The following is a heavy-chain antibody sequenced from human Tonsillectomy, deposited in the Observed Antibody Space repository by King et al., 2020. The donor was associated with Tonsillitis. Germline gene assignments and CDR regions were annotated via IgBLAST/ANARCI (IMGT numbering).Heavy chain of an antibody. D-gene: IGHD5-24*01. J-gene: IGHJ6*03. Sequence: VQLVESGAEVKRPGSSVKVSCKSSGGTFSSHVFSWVRRAPGQGLEWMGGIIPRYGPLTYAQNFRGRVTITADESTSTAYMELSSLRPEDTAGYYCSLLEDYYMDVWGTGTTVTVSS. CDR1: GGTFSSHV. CDR3: SLLEDYYMDV. V-gene: IGHV1-69*01. CDR2: IIPRYGPL.